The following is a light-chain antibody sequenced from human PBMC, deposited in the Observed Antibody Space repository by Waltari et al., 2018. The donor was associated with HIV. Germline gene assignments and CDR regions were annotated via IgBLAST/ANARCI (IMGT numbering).Light chain of an antibody. J-gene: IGKJ2*01. CDR3: LHYDNTPLYT. CDR1: QSVNSNY. V-gene: IGKV3-20*01. CDR2: AAS. Sequence: EIVLTQSPGTLSVSPGERVTLSCRTSQSVNSNYLAWYQQKPGRAPRLLIYAASSRATGIPVRFSGSGSWTDFTLTISRLDPEDSAVYYCLHYDNTPLYTFGQGTKVEIK.